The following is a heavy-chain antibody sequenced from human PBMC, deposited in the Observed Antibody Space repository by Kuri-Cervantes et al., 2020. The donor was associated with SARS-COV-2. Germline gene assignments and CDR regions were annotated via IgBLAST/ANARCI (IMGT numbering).Heavy chain of an antibody. Sequence: LETLSLTCTVSGCSISSSSYYWGWIRQPPGKGLEWFGSIYYSGSTYYNPSLKSRVTMSVDTSKNQFSLKLSSVTAADTAVYYCARQREMATIPDAFDIWGQGTMVTVSS. V-gene: IGHV4-39*01. CDR3: ARQREMATIPDAFDI. CDR2: IYYSGST. J-gene: IGHJ3*02. D-gene: IGHD5-24*01. CDR1: GCSISSSSYY.